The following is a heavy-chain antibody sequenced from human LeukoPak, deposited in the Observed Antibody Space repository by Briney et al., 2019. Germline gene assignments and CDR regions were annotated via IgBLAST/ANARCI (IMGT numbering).Heavy chain of an antibody. D-gene: IGHD3-10*01. V-gene: IGHV1-2*02. J-gene: IGHJ4*02. CDR1: GYTFTGYY. CDR2: INPNSGGT. CDR3: AREDITYYYGSGSYFFEY. Sequence: GASVKVSCKASGYTFTGYYMHWVRQAPGQGLEWMGWINPNSGGTNYAQKFQGRVTMTRDTSISTAYMELSRLRSDDTAVYYCAREDITYYYGSGSYFFEYWGQGTLVTVSS.